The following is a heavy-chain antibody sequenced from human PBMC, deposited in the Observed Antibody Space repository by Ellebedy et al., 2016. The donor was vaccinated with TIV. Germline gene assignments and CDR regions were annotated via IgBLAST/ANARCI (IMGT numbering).Heavy chain of an antibody. CDR1: GYTFTSYD. Sequence: AASVKVSCKASGYTFTSYDINWVRQATGQGLEGMGWMNPNSGNTGYAQKFQGRVTMTRDTSISTAYMELSSLRSEDTAVYYCARDVGYDSSGYHPYYFDYWGQGTLVTVSS. V-gene: IGHV1-8*01. J-gene: IGHJ4*02. D-gene: IGHD3-22*01. CDR3: ARDVGYDSSGYHPYYFDY. CDR2: MNPNSGNT.